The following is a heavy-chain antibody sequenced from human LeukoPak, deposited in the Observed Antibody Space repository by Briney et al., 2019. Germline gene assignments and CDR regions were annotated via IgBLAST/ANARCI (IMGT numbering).Heavy chain of an antibody. CDR1: GGTFSSYA. CDR3: ARVCYYYYGMDV. V-gene: IGHV1-69*06. J-gene: IGHJ6*04. CDR2: IIPIFGTA. Sequence: SVKVSCKASGGTFSSYAISWVRQAPGQGLEWMGGIIPIFGTADYAQKFQGRVTITADKSTSTAYMELSSLRSEDTAVYYCARVCYYYYGMDVWGKGTTVTVSS.